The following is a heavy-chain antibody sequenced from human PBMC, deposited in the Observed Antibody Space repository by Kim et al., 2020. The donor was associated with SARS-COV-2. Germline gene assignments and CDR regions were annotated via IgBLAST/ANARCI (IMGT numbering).Heavy chain of an antibody. J-gene: IGHJ1*01. CDR2: INPNTGGT. CDR3: APYSTSPNLEH. Sequence: ASVKVSCKASGYRFTDFYIHWVRQAPGQGLEWMGRINPNTGGTKFAQKFQGRITMTRDTSISTGYMELSSLRSDDTAVYYCAPYSTSPNLEHWGQGTLVTVSS. D-gene: IGHD6-13*01. CDR1: GYRFTDFY. V-gene: IGHV1-2*06.